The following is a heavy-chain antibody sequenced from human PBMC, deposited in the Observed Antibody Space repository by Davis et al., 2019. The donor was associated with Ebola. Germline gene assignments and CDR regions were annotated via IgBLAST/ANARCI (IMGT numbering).Heavy chain of an antibody. CDR1: GYSFSNYW. CDR2: VYPGDSNT. CDR3: ARQKWNDDNWFDP. J-gene: IGHJ5*02. D-gene: IGHD1-1*01. V-gene: IGHV5-51*01. Sequence: GESLKISCEGSGYSFSNYWIAWVRQMAGKGLEWMGTVYPGDSNTRYSPSFQGQVTISVDKSISTAYLQWSSLKASDTAMYYCARQKWNDDNWFDPWGQGTLVTVSS.